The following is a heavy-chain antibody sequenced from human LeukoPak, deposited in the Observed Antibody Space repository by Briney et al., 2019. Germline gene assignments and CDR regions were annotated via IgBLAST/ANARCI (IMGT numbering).Heavy chain of an antibody. CDR2: ITSGGSI. Sequence: GGSLRLSCAASGFTLGSYMMSWVRQAPAKGLEWVSTITSGGSIYYADSVRGRFTISRDNSKNTLYLQMNSLRAEDTAVYYCAKRPYYDSSVHPFGHWGQDNLDSVSS. J-gene: IGHJ1*01. CDR1: GFTLGSYM. D-gene: IGHD3-22*01. CDR3: AKRPYYDSSVHPFGH. V-gene: IGHV3-23*01.